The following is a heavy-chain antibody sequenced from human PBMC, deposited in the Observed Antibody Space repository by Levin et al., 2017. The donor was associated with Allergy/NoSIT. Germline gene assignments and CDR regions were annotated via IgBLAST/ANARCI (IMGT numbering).Heavy chain of an antibody. D-gene: IGHD3-3*01. CDR2: IYPGDSDT. CDR1: GYSFTSYW. Sequence: GESLKISCKGSGYSFTSYWIGWVRQMPGKGLEWMGIIYPGDSDTRYSPSFQGQVTISADKSISTAYLQWSSLKASDTAMYYCARHGPRDYDFWSGYNDYWGQGTLVTVSS. CDR3: ARHGPRDYDFWSGYNDY. V-gene: IGHV5-51*01. J-gene: IGHJ4*02.